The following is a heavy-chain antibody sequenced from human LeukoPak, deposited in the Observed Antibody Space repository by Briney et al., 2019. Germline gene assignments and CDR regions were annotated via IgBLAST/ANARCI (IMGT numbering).Heavy chain of an antibody. CDR3: AREASPKWLLLDYYGTDV. J-gene: IGHJ6*02. Sequence: GGSLRLSCAASGFTFSSYEMNWVRQAPGKGLEWVSYISSSGSTIYYADSVKGRFTISRDNAKNSLYLQMNSLRAEDTAVYYCAREASPKWLLLDYYGTDVWGQGTTVTVSS. D-gene: IGHD3-22*01. CDR2: ISSSGSTI. CDR1: GFTFSSYE. V-gene: IGHV3-48*03.